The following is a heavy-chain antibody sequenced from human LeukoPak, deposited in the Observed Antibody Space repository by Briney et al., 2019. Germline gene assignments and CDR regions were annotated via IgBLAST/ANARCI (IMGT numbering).Heavy chain of an antibody. CDR1: GFTFSSYG. Sequence: GGSLRLSCAASGFTFSSYGMHWVRQAPGKGLEWVAFIRYDGSNKYYADSVKGRFTISRDNSKNTLCLQMNSLRAEDTAVYYCAKGAEYYDILTGYYEGSWFDPWGQGTLVTVSS. D-gene: IGHD3-9*01. V-gene: IGHV3-30*02. CDR2: IRYDGSNK. J-gene: IGHJ5*02. CDR3: AKGAEYYDILTGYYEGSWFDP.